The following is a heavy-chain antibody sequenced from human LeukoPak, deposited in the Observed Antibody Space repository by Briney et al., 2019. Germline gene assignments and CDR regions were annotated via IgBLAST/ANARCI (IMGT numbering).Heavy chain of an antibody. Sequence: SETLSLTCTVSGYSISSGYYWGWIRQPPGKGLEWIGSIYHSGSTYYNPSLKSRVTISVDTSKNQFSLKLSSVTAADTAVYYCARDLRAARPPFDYWGQGTLVTVSS. CDR1: GYSISSGYY. V-gene: IGHV4-38-2*02. CDR3: ARDLRAARPPFDY. J-gene: IGHJ4*02. D-gene: IGHD6-6*01. CDR2: IYHSGST.